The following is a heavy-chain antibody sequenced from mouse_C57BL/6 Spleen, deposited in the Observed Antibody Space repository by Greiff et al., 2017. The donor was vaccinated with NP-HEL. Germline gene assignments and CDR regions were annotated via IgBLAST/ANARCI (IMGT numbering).Heavy chain of an antibody. CDR3: ARKDYYYGSSYDYYAMDY. CDR1: GYTFTSYW. V-gene: IGHV1-64*01. CDR2: IHPNSGST. Sequence: VQLQQSGAELVKPGASVKLSCKASGYTFTSYWMHWVKQRPGQGLEWIGMIHPNSGSTNYNEKFKSKATLTVDKSSSTAYMQLSSLTSEDSAVYYCARKDYYYGSSYDYYAMDYWGQGTSVTVSS. D-gene: IGHD1-1*01. J-gene: IGHJ4*01.